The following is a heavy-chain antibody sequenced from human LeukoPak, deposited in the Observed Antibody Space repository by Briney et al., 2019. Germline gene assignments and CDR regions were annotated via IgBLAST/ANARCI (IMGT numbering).Heavy chain of an antibody. D-gene: IGHD4-17*01. CDR2: ISSSSSYI. CDR3: ARGSLTTVTTGELDY. CDR1: GFTFSSYS. Sequence: GGSLRLSCAASGFTFSSYSMNWVRQAPGKGMEWVSSISSSSSYIYYADSVKGRFTISRDNAKNTLYLQMNSLRAEDTAVYYGARGSLTTVTTGELDYWGQGTLVTVSS. V-gene: IGHV3-21*01. J-gene: IGHJ4*02.